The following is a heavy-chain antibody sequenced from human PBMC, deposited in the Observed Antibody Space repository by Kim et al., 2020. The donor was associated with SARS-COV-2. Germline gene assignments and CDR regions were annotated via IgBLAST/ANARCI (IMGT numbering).Heavy chain of an antibody. J-gene: IGHJ5*02. CDR1: GFSLSGYW. CDR2: INVDGSEK. V-gene: IGHV3-7*01. Sequence: GGSLRLSCAASGFSLSGYWMTWVRQAPGKGLEWVANINVDGSEKHYVDSVRGRFSISRDNAKNSLSLQMNGLRLEDTAVYYCAKGGRFRYGSWGQGTLVTVSS. CDR3: AKGGRFRYGS. D-gene: IGHD5-18*01.